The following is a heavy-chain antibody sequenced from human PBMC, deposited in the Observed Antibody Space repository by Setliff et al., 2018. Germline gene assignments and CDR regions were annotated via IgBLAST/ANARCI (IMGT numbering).Heavy chain of an antibody. J-gene: IGHJ1*01. Sequence: PGGSLRLSCAASGFTFSTYRMHWVRQAPGKGLEWVAVMSFDGSNKYYADSVKGRFTISRDNSKNTVYLQMNSLRAEDTAVYYCARDRMMWADWELLRVKYFQHWGQGTLVTVSS. V-gene: IGHV3-30*04. D-gene: IGHD1-26*01. CDR2: MSFDGSNK. CDR3: ARDRMMWADWELLRVKYFQH. CDR1: GFTFSTYR.